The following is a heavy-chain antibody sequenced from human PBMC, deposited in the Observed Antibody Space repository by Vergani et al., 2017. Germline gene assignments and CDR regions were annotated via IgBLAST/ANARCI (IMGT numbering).Heavy chain of an antibody. Sequence: QLQLQESGPGLVKPSETLSLTCTVSGGSISSSSYYWGWIRQPPGKGLEWIGSIYYSGSTYYNPSLKSRVTISVDTSKNQFSLKLSSVTAADTAVYYCASPGYCSGGSCYSYFDYGGQGTLVTVSS. CDR1: GGSISSSSYY. D-gene: IGHD2-15*01. V-gene: IGHV4-39*01. CDR2: IYYSGST. J-gene: IGHJ4*02. CDR3: ASPGYCSGGSCYSYFDY.